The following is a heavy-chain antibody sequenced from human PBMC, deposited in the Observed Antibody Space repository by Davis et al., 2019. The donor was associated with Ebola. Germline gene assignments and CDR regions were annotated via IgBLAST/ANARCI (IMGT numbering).Heavy chain of an antibody. CDR3: ARTPTVGAVAGYDY. D-gene: IGHD6-19*01. CDR2: MNPNSGNT. V-gene: IGHV1-8*01. Sequence: ASVKVSCKASVYTFTSYDINWVRHATGHGLEWMGWMNPNSGNTGYAQKLQGRVTITADKSTSTAYMELSSLRSEDTAVYYCARTPTVGAVAGYDYWGQGTLVTVSS. J-gene: IGHJ4*02. CDR1: VYTFTSYD.